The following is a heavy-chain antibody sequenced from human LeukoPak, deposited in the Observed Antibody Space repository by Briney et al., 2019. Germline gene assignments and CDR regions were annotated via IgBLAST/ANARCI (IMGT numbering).Heavy chain of an antibody. J-gene: IGHJ4*02. CDR2: ISAYNGNT. D-gene: IGHD3-9*01. CDR3: ARCRLRYFDWLMGY. CDR1: GYTFTSYG. Sequence: ASVKVSCKASGYTFTSYGISWVRQAPGQGLEWMGWISAYNGNTNYAQKLQGRVTVTRDTSISTAYMELSRLRSDDTAVYYCARCRLRYFDWLMGYWGQGTPVTVSS. V-gene: IGHV1-18*01.